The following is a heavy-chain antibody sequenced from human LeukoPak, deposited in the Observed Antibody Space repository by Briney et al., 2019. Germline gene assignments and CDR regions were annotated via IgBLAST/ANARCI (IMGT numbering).Heavy chain of an antibody. CDR2: ISGSGGST. D-gene: IGHD1-1*01. J-gene: IGHJ4*02. CDR1: GFTFSSYA. V-gene: IGHV3-23*01. CDR3: AKGSSSFVTGTTGFDY. Sequence: GGSLRLSCAASGFTFSSYAMSWVRQAPGKGLEWVSAISGSGGSTYYADSVKGRFTISRDNSKNTLYLQMNSLRAEDAAVYYCAKGSSSFVTGTTGFDYWGQGTLVTVSS.